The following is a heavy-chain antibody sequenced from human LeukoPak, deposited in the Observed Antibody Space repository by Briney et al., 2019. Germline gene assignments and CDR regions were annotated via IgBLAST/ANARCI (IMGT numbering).Heavy chain of an antibody. Sequence: GGSLRLSCAASGFTFSSYSMNWVRQAPGKGLEWVSAISGSGGSTYYADPVKGRFTISRDNSKNTLYLQMNSLRAEDTAVYYCAKRIVGATNFMDYWGQGTLVTVSS. J-gene: IGHJ4*02. CDR3: AKRIVGATNFMDY. V-gene: IGHV3-23*01. CDR2: ISGSGGST. D-gene: IGHD1-26*01. CDR1: GFTFSSYS.